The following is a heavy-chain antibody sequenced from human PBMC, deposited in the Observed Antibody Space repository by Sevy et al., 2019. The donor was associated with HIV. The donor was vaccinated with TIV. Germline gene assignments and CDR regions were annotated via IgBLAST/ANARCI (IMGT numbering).Heavy chain of an antibody. J-gene: IGHJ6*02. Sequence: GGSLRLSCAASGFTFSSYWMTWVRQAPGKGLEWVANIKKDGSEKYYVDSVKGRFTISRDNSKNTLYLQINSLRAEDTAVYYCARGPLRYCSSSSCYEGDNYYYGMDVWGQGTTVTVSS. V-gene: IGHV3-7*01. CDR2: IKKDGSEK. CDR3: ARGPLRYCSSSSCYEGDNYYYGMDV. CDR1: GFTFSSYW. D-gene: IGHD2-2*01.